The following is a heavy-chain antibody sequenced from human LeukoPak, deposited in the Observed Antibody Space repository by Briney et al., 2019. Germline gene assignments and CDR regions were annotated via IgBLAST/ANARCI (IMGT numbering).Heavy chain of an antibody. D-gene: IGHD6-6*01. Sequence: GGSLRLSCAASGFTFSSYAMHWVRQAPGKGLEWVAVISYDGSNKYYADSVKGRFTISRDNSKNTLYLQMNSLRAEDTAVYYCARELDSSSSEYYFDYWGQGTLVTVSS. CDR1: GFTFSSYA. V-gene: IGHV3-30-3*01. CDR2: ISYDGSNK. J-gene: IGHJ4*02. CDR3: ARELDSSSSEYYFDY.